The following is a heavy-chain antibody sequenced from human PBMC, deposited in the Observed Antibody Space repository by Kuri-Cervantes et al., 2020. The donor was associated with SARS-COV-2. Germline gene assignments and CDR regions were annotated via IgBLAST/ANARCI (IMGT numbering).Heavy chain of an antibody. D-gene: IGHD6-13*01. CDR1: GLTFSSYA. J-gene: IGHJ6*02. CDR3: ARDGGATAGTYYYYGMDV. CDR2: IPYDGSTE. Sequence: GESLKISCAVSGLTFSSYAMHWVRQAPGKGLEWVAVIPYDGSTEYYADSVKGRFTISRDNSKNTLWLQMNRLRPEDTAVYYCARDGGATAGTYYYYGMDVWGQGTTVTVSS. V-gene: IGHV3-30-3*01.